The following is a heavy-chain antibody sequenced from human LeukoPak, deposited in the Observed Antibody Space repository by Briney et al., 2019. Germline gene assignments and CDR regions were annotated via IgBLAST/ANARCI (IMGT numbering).Heavy chain of an antibody. Sequence: PGRSLRLSCAASGFTFSSYAMHWVRQAPGKGLEWVAVISYDGSNKYYADSVKGRFTISRDNSKNTLYLQMNSLRAEDTAVYYCAKGAYGDFGLIDYWGQGTLVTVSS. CDR1: GFTFSSYA. CDR3: AKGAYGDFGLIDY. J-gene: IGHJ4*02. V-gene: IGHV3-30-3*01. CDR2: ISYDGSNK. D-gene: IGHD4-17*01.